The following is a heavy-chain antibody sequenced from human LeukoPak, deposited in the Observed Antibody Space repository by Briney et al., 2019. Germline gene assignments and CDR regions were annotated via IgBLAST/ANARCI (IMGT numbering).Heavy chain of an antibody. CDR2: INPNSGGT. V-gene: IGHV1-2*02. CDR3: ARARRRYNWNEVDY. D-gene: IGHD1-1*01. Sequence: ASVRVSCKASGYTFTGHYMHWVRQAPGQGLEWMGWINPNSGGTNYAQKFQGRVTMTRDTSISTAYMELSRLRSDDTAVYYCARARRRYNWNEVDYWGQGTLVTVSS. CDR1: GYTFTGHY. J-gene: IGHJ4*02.